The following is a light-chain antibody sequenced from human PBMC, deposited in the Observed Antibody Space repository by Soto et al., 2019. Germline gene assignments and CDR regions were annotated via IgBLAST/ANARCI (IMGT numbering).Light chain of an antibody. Sequence: EIVVTQSPATLSLSPGERATLSCRTSQNIHNYLAWYQQKPGQPPRLVIYDASSRATGVPDRFSGSGSGTDFSLTISRLQPEDFAVYYCQQSGDWPPRAFGGGTRVDLK. CDR2: DAS. CDR3: QQSGDWPPRA. CDR1: QNIHNY. V-gene: IGKV3-11*01. J-gene: IGKJ4*01.